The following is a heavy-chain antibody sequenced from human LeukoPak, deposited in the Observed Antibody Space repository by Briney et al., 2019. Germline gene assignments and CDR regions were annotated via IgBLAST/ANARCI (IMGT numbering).Heavy chain of an antibody. V-gene: IGHV4-59*08. CDR1: GGSISSYY. Sequence: SETLSLTCTVSGGSISSYYWSWIRQPPGKGLEWIGYIYYSGSTNYNPSLKSRVTISVDTSKNQFSLKLSSVTAADTAVYYCARRSSGWTLGPFDIWGQGTMVTVSS. D-gene: IGHD6-19*01. J-gene: IGHJ3*02. CDR3: ARRSSGWTLGPFDI. CDR2: IYYSGST.